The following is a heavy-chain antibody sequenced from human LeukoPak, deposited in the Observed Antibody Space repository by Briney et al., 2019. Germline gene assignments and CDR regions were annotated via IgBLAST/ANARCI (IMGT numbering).Heavy chain of an antibody. D-gene: IGHD3-3*01. CDR1: GFTFTCCG. Sequence: GTSLRLSCATSGFTFTCCGMHWVRQASGKGLEWVAAISSSDGNSKYYADSVKGRFTISRDNSKNTVYLQMNSLRADDTAVYYCAKWSGIRPLYYFDYWGQGTLVTVSS. CDR2: ISSSDGNSK. CDR3: AKWSGIRPLYYFDY. V-gene: IGHV3-30*18. J-gene: IGHJ4*02.